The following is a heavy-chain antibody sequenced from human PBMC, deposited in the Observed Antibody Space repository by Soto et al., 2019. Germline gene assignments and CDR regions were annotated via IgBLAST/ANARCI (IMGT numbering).Heavy chain of an antibody. Sequence: PSETLSLTCTVSGGSVNSDDYYWSWIRQPPGKGPEWIGYIYSSGRTNYNPSLMSRVTISLDTPRNQFSLKLSSVTAADTAVFFCAREYSNSPEAFDSWGQGTLVTVSS. CDR3: AREYSNSPEAFDS. J-gene: IGHJ4*02. D-gene: IGHD1-26*01. CDR1: GGSVNSDDYY. CDR2: IYSSGRT. V-gene: IGHV4-61*08.